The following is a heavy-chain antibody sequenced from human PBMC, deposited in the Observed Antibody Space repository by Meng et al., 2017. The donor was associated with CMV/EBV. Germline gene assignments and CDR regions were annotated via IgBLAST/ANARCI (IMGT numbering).Heavy chain of an antibody. J-gene: IGHJ5*02. CDR3: ARVTYYYDSSSYYSNWFDP. Sequence: SVKVSCKASGGTFSSYAISWVRQAPGQGLEWMGGIIPILGIANYAQKFQGRVTITADKSTSTAYMELSSLRSEDTAVYYCARVTYYYDSSSYYSNWFDPWGQGTLVTVSS. D-gene: IGHD3-22*01. V-gene: IGHV1-69*10. CDR2: IIPILGIA. CDR1: GGTFSSYA.